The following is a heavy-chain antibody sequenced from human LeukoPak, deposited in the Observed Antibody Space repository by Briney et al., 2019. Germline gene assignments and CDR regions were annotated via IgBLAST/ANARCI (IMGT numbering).Heavy chain of an antibody. Sequence: PSETLSLTCTVSGGSISSYYWSWIRQPPGKGLEWIGYIYCSGSTNYNPSLKSRVTVSVDTSKNQFSLKLSSVTAADTAVYYCARGAYGYSGYGDTYYFDYWGQGTLVTVSS. CDR2: IYCSGST. D-gene: IGHD5-12*01. V-gene: IGHV4-59*01. CDR1: GGSISSYY. J-gene: IGHJ4*02. CDR3: ARGAYGYSGYGDTYYFDY.